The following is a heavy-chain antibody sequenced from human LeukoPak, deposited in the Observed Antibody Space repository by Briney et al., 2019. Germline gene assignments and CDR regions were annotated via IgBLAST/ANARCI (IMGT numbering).Heavy chain of an antibody. CDR2: ISWNSGSI. J-gene: IGHJ4*02. D-gene: IGHD1-26*01. Sequence: GGSLRLSCAASGFTFDDYAMHWVRQAPGKGLEWVSGISWNSGSIGYADSVKGRFTISRDNANNSLYLQMNSLRAEDTALYYCAKATYSGSYLDYWGQGTLVTVSS. V-gene: IGHV3-9*01. CDR3: AKATYSGSYLDY. CDR1: GFTFDDYA.